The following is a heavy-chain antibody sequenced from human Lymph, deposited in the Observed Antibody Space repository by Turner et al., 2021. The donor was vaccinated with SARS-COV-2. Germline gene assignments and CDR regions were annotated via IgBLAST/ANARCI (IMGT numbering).Heavy chain of an antibody. CDR3: ARDLRFGELPAADH. Sequence: QVQLVASGVGVVQPGRSLRLPCAASGFTFSSCGMHWVRQAPGKGLEWVAVIWDDGSNKYYAESVKGRFTISRDNSKNTLYLQMNSLRAEDTAVYYCARDLRFGELPAADHWGQGTLVTVSS. D-gene: IGHD3-10*01. CDR1: GFTFSSCG. J-gene: IGHJ4*02. CDR2: IWDDGSNK. V-gene: IGHV3-33*01.